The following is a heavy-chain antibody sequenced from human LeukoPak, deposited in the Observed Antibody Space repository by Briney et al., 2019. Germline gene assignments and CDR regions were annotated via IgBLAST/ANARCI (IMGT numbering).Heavy chain of an antibody. CDR3: ARDRYSSGWSDYMDV. D-gene: IGHD6-19*01. Sequence: GGSLRLSCAASGFTFSSYWMGWVRQAPGKGLEWVANIKQDGSEKYYVDSVKGRFTISRDNAKNSLYLQMNSLRAEDTAVYDCARDRYSSGWSDYMDVWGKGTTVTVSS. CDR1: GFTFSSYW. J-gene: IGHJ6*03. CDR2: IKQDGSEK. V-gene: IGHV3-7*01.